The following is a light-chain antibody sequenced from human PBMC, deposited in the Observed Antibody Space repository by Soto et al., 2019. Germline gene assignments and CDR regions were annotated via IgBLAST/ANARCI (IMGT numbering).Light chain of an antibody. J-gene: IGKJ4*01. V-gene: IGKV3-15*01. Sequence: EVVMTQSPATLSVSQGERATLACKASQSVSSSLAWYQQNPGQAPRLLVYGASTRAAGIPTRFRGSGSRSEFTLTINSPQSEDSAVYYCEEYNAWPLTFGGGTKVEIK. CDR3: EEYNAWPLT. CDR1: QSVSSS. CDR2: GAS.